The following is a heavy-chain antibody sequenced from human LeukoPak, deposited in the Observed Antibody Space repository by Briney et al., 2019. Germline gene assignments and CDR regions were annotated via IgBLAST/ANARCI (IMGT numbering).Heavy chain of an antibody. CDR3: AIFGGNPLNWFSP. Sequence: ASVKVSCKVSGYSFSELSIHWVRQAPGKGLEWMGGFHPEEEKIVHPQKFQGRVTMTEDTSTDTAYMELSSLRSEDTAVYYCAIFGGNPLNWFSPWGQGTLVIVSS. CDR2: FHPEEEKI. J-gene: IGHJ5*02. CDR1: GYSFSELS. D-gene: IGHD1-26*01. V-gene: IGHV1-24*01.